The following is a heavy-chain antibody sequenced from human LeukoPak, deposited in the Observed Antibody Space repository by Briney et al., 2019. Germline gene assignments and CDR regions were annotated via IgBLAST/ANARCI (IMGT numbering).Heavy chain of an antibody. V-gene: IGHV1-18*01. CDR1: GYTFTSFG. D-gene: IGHD5-24*01. CDR3: ARAKRRDGHSSGFDY. CDR2: ISAYNGNT. J-gene: IGHJ4*02. Sequence: GASVKVSCKASGYTFTSFGISWVRQAPGQGLEWMGWISAYNGNTNYAQKLQGRVTMTTDTSTSTAYMELRSLRSDDTAVYYCARAKRRDGHSSGFDYWGQGTLVTVSS.